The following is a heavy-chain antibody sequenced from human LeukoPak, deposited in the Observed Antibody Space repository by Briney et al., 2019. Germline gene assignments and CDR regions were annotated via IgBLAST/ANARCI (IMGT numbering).Heavy chain of an antibody. CDR3: ARGHVTGSDRHWDY. CDR1: DFSFRSHW. J-gene: IGHJ4*02. CDR2: IIGDGNSI. V-gene: IGHV3-74*01. D-gene: IGHD3-9*01. Sequence: GGSLRLSCATSDFSFRSHWMHWVRQAPGKGLVWVSCIIGDGNSISYADSVKGRFTISRDNAKNTLYLQMNSLRVEDTAVYYCARGHVTGSDRHWDYWGQGVLVTVSS.